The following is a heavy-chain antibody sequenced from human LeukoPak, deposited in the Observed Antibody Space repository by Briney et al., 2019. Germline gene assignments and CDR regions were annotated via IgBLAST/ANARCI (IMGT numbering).Heavy chain of an antibody. D-gene: IGHD4-17*01. J-gene: IGHJ6*02. Sequence: GSSVKVSCKASGGTFSSYAISWVRQAPGQGLEWMGGIIPNSGGTNYAQKFQGRVTMTRDTSISTAYMELSRLRSDDTAVYYCARDSGDYFRADGMDVWGQGTTVTVSS. CDR2: IIPNSGGT. CDR1: GGTFSSYA. V-gene: IGHV1-2*02. CDR3: ARDSGDYFRADGMDV.